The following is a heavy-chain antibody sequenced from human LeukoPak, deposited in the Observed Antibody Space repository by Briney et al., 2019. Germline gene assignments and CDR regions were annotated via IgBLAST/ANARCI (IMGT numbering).Heavy chain of an antibody. V-gene: IGHV3-7*01. Sequence: PGGSLRLSCAASGFTFSNYWMNWVRQAPGKGLEWVANIKQDGSEKYSVDSVEGRFTISRDNAKNSLYLHMNSLRAEDTAVYYCARGLLWFGELLFDYWGQGTLVTVSS. D-gene: IGHD3-10*01. CDR2: IKQDGSEK. CDR3: ARGLLWFGELLFDY. CDR1: GFTFSNYW. J-gene: IGHJ4*02.